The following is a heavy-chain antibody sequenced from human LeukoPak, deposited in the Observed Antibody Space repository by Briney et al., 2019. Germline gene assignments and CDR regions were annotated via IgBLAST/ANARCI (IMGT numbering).Heavy chain of an antibody. CDR1: GYTFTSYG. CDR3: ARDPGIAVTMMSDY. D-gene: IGHD3-22*01. V-gene: IGHV1-18*01. CDR2: ISGDNADT. Sequence: ASVKVSFKASGYTFTSYGISWVRQAPGQGLEWMGWISGDNADTSYAQRFQGRVTISTDTSTSTAYIELRSLRSDDTAVYYCARDPGIAVTMMSDYWGQGTLVTVSS. J-gene: IGHJ4*02.